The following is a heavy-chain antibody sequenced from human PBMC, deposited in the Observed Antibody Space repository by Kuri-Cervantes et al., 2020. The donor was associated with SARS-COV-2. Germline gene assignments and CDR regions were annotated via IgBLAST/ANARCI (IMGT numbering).Heavy chain of an antibody. V-gene: IGHV1-2*04. CDR1: VYTFTGYY. J-gene: IGHJ3*02. CDR2: INPNSGGT. CDR3: ARSTHFRRLVVISQGGAFDI. D-gene: IGHD3-22*01. Sequence: ASVKVSFKATVYTFTGYYMHWVRQAPGQGLEWMGWINPNSGGTNYAQKFQGWVTMTRDTSISTVYMDLSRLRSDDTAVYYCARSTHFRRLVVISQGGAFDIWGQGTMVTVSS.